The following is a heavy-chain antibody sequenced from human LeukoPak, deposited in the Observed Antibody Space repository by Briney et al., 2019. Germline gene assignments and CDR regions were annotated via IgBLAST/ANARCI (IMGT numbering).Heavy chain of an antibody. Sequence: LGGSLKISCKGSGYSFTSYWIGWVRQMPGKGLEWMGIIYPGDSDTRYSPSFQGQVTISADRSISTTYLQWSSLKASDTAMYYCARPLDAVAGTSSDYWGQGTLVTVSS. CDR1: GYSFTSYW. D-gene: IGHD6-19*01. CDR3: ARPLDAVAGTSSDY. V-gene: IGHV5-51*01. J-gene: IGHJ4*02. CDR2: IYPGDSDT.